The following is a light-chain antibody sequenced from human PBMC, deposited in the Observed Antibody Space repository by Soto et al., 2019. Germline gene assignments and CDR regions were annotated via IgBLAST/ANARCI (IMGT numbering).Light chain of an antibody. CDR1: QSISNR. J-gene: IGKJ1*01. Sequence: DIVLTQSPATLSVSPGDRVTLSCRASQSISNRLAWYQHKPGPAPRLLIHAASNRESGIPARISGSGSGTEFTLTISSLQSEDFAVYYCQHYNTYPWTFGQGTEVDIK. CDR3: QHYNTYPWT. CDR2: AAS. V-gene: IGKV3D-15*01.